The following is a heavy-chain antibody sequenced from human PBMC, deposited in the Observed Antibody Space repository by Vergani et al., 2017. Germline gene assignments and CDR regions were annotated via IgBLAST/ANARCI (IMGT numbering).Heavy chain of an antibody. CDR2: INYSGST. V-gene: IGHV4-34*01. CDR1: GGSFSGYY. CDR3: ARASLIAAGPFDY. J-gene: IGHJ4*02. Sequence: QVQLQQWGAGLLKPSETLSLTCVVYGGSFSGYYWSWIRQPPGKGLEWIGEINYSGSTNYNPSLKSRVTISVDTSKNQFSLKLSSVTAADTAVYYCARASLIAAGPFDYWDQGTLVTVSS. D-gene: IGHD6-13*01.